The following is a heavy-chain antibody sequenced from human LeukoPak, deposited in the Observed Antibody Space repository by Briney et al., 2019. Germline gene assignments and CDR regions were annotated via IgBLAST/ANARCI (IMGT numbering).Heavy chain of an antibody. J-gene: IGHJ4*02. CDR2: SNASGGSA. D-gene: IGHD4-17*01. CDR3: ARNNGDYLDY. CDR1: GYTFTNYY. V-gene: IGHV1-46*01. Sequence: ASVKVSCKASGYTFTNYYIHWVRQAPGQGLEWMGISNASGGSARSPQKFQGRVTMTRDTSTSTVYMEVSSLRSEDTAFYYCARNNGDYLDYWGQGTLVTVSS.